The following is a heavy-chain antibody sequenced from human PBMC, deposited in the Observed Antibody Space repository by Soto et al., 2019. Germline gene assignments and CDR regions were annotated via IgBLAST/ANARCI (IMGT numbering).Heavy chain of an antibody. J-gene: IGHJ6*02. Sequence: QITLKESGPTLVKPTQTLTLTCTFSGFSLSTSGVGVGWIRQPPGKALEWLALIYWDDDKRYSPSLKSRLTITNDTSKNQVVLTMTNMDPVDTATYYCAHSSYSSSWTNYYYGMDVWGQGTTVTVSS. CDR1: GFSLSTSGVG. D-gene: IGHD6-13*01. V-gene: IGHV2-5*02. CDR2: IYWDDDK. CDR3: AHSSYSSSWTNYYYGMDV.